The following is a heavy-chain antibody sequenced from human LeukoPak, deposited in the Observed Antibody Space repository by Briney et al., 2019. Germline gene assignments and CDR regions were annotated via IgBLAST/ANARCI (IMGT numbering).Heavy chain of an antibody. V-gene: IGHV1-69*05. CDR3: ARVSNEYYGSGSLDY. CDR1: GGTFSSYA. Sequence: ASVKVSCKASGGTFSSYAISWVRQAPGQGLEWMGRIVPIFGTANYAQKFQGRVTITTDESTSTAYMELSSLRSEDTAVYYCARVSNEYYGSGSLDYWGQGTLVTVSS. CDR2: IVPIFGTA. J-gene: IGHJ4*02. D-gene: IGHD3-10*01.